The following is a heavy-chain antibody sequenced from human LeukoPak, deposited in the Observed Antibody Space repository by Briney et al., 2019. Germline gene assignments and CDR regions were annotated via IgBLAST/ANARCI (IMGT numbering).Heavy chain of an antibody. CDR1: GFTFSSYA. V-gene: IGHV3-23*01. CDR2: ITSSGTYI. Sequence: GGSLRLSCAASGFTFSSYAMSWVRQAPGKGLEWVSSITSSGTYIFYADSVKGRFTISRDNSKNTLYLQMNSLRAEDTAVYYCAKRGGGSYPDVWGKGTTVTISS. D-gene: IGHD1-26*01. CDR3: AKRGGGSYPDV. J-gene: IGHJ6*04.